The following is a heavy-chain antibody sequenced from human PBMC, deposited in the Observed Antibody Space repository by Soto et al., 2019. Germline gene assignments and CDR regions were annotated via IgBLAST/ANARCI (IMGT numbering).Heavy chain of an antibody. V-gene: IGHV4-38-2*02. D-gene: IGHD3-3*01. CDR2: VFHSVTT. J-gene: IGHJ4*02. Sequence: ASETLSLTCGVSGYSINSGYYWGWIRQPPGKGLEWIGSVFHSVTTYQNPSLKTRATISVDTSRNQFSLELDSVTAADTAVYYCARDFGHLHDFWRGSDWWGPGLRLTVAS. CDR1: GYSINSGYY. CDR3: ARDFGHLHDFWRGSDW.